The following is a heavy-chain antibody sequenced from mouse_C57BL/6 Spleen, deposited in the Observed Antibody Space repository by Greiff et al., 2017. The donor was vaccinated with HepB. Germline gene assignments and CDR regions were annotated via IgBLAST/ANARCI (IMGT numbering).Heavy chain of an antibody. Sequence: QVQLQQPGAELVRPGSSVKLSCKASGYTFTSYWMHWVKQRPIQGLEWIGNIDPSDSETHYNQKFKDKATLTVDKSSSTAYMQLSSLTSEDSAVYYCARGSYYSNYGNAMDYWGQGTSVTVSS. CDR3: ARGSYYSNYGNAMDY. D-gene: IGHD2-5*01. J-gene: IGHJ4*01. CDR1: GYTFTSYW. V-gene: IGHV1-52*01. CDR2: IDPSDSET.